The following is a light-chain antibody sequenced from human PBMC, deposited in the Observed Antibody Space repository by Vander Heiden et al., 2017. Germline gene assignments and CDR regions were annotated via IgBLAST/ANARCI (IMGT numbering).Light chain of an antibody. CDR2: EVS. J-gene: IGLJ3*02. Sequence: QSALTQPASVSWSRGQSITISCTGTSSDVGSYNLVSWYQQHPGKAPKLMIYEVSKRPSGVSNRFSGSKSGNTASLTISGLQAEDEADYYCCSYAGSSTLFGGGTKLTVL. CDR3: CSYAGSSTL. CDR1: SSDVGSYNL. V-gene: IGLV2-23*02.